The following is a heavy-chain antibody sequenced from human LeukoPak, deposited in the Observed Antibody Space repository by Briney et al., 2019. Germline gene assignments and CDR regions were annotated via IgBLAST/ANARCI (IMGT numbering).Heavy chain of an antibody. CDR3: VRDRIAAAGYFDY. CDR1: GFTFDDYA. V-gene: IGHV3-9*01. J-gene: IGHJ4*02. D-gene: IGHD6-13*01. Sequence: GGSLRLSCAASGFTFDDYAMHWVRQAPGKGLEWVSGISWNSGSIGYADPVKGRFTISRDNAKNSLYLQMNSLRAEDTALYYCVRDRIAAAGYFDYWGQGTLVTVSS. CDR2: ISWNSGSI.